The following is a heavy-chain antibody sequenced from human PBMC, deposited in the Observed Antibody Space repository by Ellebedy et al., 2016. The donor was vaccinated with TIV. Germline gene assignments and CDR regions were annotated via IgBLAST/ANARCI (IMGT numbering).Heavy chain of an antibody. Sequence: AASVKVSCKASGYTFTSYGISWVRQAPRQGLEWMGWISAYNGNTNYAQKLQGRVTITTDTSTSTAYMELRSLRSDDTAVYYCARNRGGYYYYGMDVWGQGTTVTVSS. D-gene: IGHD2-15*01. CDR1: GYTFTSYG. CDR3: ARNRGGYYYYGMDV. J-gene: IGHJ6*02. V-gene: IGHV1-18*01. CDR2: ISAYNGNT.